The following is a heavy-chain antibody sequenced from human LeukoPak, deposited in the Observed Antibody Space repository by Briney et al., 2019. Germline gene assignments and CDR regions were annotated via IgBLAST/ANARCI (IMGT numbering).Heavy chain of an antibody. V-gene: IGHV1-18*01. J-gene: IGHJ4*02. D-gene: IGHD2-2*01. CDR3: ARDGRDWCSSTSCFHYFDY. CDR2: ISAYNGNT. CDR1: GYTFTSYG. Sequence: ASVKVSCKASGYTFTSYGISWVRQALGQGLEWMGWISAYNGNTNYAQKLQGRVTMTTDTSTSTAYMELRSLRSDDTAVYYCARDGRDWCSSTSCFHYFDYWGQGTLVTVSS.